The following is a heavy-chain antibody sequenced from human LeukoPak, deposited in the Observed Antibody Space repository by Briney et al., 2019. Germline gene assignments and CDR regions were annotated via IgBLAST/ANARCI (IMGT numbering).Heavy chain of an antibody. D-gene: IGHD1-26*01. J-gene: IGHJ3*02. CDR1: GYTFTGYY. Sequence: GASVKVSCKASGYTFTGYYMHWVRQAPGQGLEWMGWINPNSGGTNYAQKFQGRVTMTRATSISTAYMELSRLRSDDTAVYYCARNRVGATHWDAFDIWGQGTMVTVSS. V-gene: IGHV1-2*02. CDR3: ARNRVGATHWDAFDI. CDR2: INPNSGGT.